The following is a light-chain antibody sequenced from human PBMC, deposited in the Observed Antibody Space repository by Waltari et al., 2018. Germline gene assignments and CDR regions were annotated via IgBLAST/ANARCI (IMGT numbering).Light chain of an antibody. CDR3: QQYNDWPRLT. V-gene: IGKV3-15*01. CDR2: GAS. Sequence: EIVMTQSPATVSVSPGERVTLSCRASQNVLNNVAWYQQIPGQAPKRLVYGASTRATGVPARFSGGGAGTEFTLTISSLQSEDFATYYCQQYNDWPRLTFGGGTKVDIK. J-gene: IGKJ4*01. CDR1: QNVLNN.